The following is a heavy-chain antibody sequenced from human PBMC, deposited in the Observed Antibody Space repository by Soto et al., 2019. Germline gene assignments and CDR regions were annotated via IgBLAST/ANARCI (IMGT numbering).Heavy chain of an antibody. D-gene: IGHD2-8*02. J-gene: IGHJ4*02. CDR2: INHSGRT. CDR1: GGSFSGYY. V-gene: IGHV4-34*01. CDR3: ARDKITGLFDY. Sequence: QVQLQQWGAGLLKPSETLSLTCAVYGGSFSGYYWTWVRQPPGTGLEWIGEINHSGRTNYNPSLKSRVTISVDTSKNQISLKLTSVTAADTAVYYCARDKITGLFDYWGQGTLVTVSS.